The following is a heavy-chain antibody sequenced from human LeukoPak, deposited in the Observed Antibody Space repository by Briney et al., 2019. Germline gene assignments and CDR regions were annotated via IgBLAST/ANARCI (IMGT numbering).Heavy chain of an antibody. Sequence: GESLRLSCAPSGFTFSAYSLNWVRQAPGKGLEWLAKIEKDGSEKDYVDSVKGRFTISRDNAKGSLYLQLNSLRAEDTAVYYCARGFQRGDSPVWGQGTLVTVSS. CDR1: GFTFSAYS. CDR3: ARGFQRGDSPV. V-gene: IGHV3-7*01. D-gene: IGHD2-21*02. CDR2: IEKDGSEK. J-gene: IGHJ4*02.